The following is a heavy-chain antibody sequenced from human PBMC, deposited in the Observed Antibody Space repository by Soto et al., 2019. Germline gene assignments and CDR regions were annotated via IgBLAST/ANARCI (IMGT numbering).Heavy chain of an antibody. Sequence: QVQLVESGGGVVQPGRSLRLSCAASGFTFSSYAMHWVRQAPGKGLEWVAVISYDGSNKYYADSVKGRFTISRDNSKNTXXLQMNSLRAEDTAVYYCARAEDIVVVPAAMIPFDYWGQGTLVTVSS. CDR2: ISYDGSNK. V-gene: IGHV3-30-3*01. J-gene: IGHJ4*02. D-gene: IGHD2-2*01. CDR3: ARAEDIVVVPAAMIPFDY. CDR1: GFTFSSYA.